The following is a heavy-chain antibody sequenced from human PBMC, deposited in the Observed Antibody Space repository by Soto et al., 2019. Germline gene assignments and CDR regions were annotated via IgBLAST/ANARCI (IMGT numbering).Heavy chain of an antibody. CDR3: ALGVPAAIRPESYYYMDV. J-gene: IGHJ6*03. V-gene: IGHV1-69*13. CDR2: IIPIFGTA. Sequence: ASVKVSCKASGGTFSSYAISWVRQAPGQGLEWMGGIIPIFGTANYAQKFQGRVTITADESTSTAYMELSSLRSEDTAVYYCALGVPAAIRPESYYYMDVWGKGTTVTVSS. D-gene: IGHD2-2*01. CDR1: GGTFSSYA.